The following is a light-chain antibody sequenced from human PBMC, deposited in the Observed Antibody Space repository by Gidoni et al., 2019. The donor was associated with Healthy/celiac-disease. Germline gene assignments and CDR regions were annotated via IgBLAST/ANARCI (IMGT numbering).Light chain of an antibody. Sequence: SYVLTQPTSVSVAPGKTARITCVGNNIGSKSVHWYQQKTGQATVLVSYYDRDRPSGIPARFSGSNSGNTSTLPISRVEAGDESDYYCQVWDSSSDHVVFGGGTKLTVL. J-gene: IGLJ2*01. CDR3: QVWDSSSDHVV. V-gene: IGLV3-21*04. CDR2: YDR. CDR1: NIGSKS.